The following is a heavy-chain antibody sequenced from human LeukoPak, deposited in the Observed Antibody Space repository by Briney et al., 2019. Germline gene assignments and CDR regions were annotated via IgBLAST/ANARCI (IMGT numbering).Heavy chain of an antibody. Sequence: PSETLSLTCTVSGGSISSSSYYWGWIRQPPGKGLEWIGSIYYSGSTYYNPSLKSRVTISVDTSKNQFSLKLSSVTAADTAVYYCAKGMVRGVTVYDYWGQGTLVTVSS. CDR3: AKGMVRGVTVYDY. D-gene: IGHD3-10*01. V-gene: IGHV4-39*07. J-gene: IGHJ4*02. CDR1: GGSISSSSYY. CDR2: IYYSGST.